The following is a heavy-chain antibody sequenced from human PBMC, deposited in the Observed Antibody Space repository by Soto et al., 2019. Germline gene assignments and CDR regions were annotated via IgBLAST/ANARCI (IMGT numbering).Heavy chain of an antibody. D-gene: IGHD4-4*01. CDR1: GFTVSSNY. J-gene: IGHJ1*01. CDR3: AKAPVPDYTAYGSCVFEL. CDR2: IVGSGGRT. Sequence: PGGSLRLSCAASGFTVSSNYMSWVRQAPGKGLEWVSSIVGSGGRTYYADSVQGRFTISRDNSKNTLYLQMNSLGAEDTAIFYCAKAPVPDYTAYGSCVFELWGRGTLVTVSS. V-gene: IGHV3-23*01.